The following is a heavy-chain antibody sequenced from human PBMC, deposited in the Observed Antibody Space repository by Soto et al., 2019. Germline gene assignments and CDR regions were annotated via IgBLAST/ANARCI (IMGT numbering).Heavy chain of an antibody. CDR1: GFTFSSYG. D-gene: IGHD3-3*01. Sequence: PGGSLRLSCAASGFTFSSYGMHWVRQAPGKGLEWVAVIWYDGSNKYYADSVKGRLTISRDNSRNTLYLQMNSLRAEDTAVYYCAGGNYDFWSGSDRSWFDPWGQGTLVTVSS. J-gene: IGHJ5*02. CDR2: IWYDGSNK. V-gene: IGHV3-33*01. CDR3: AGGNYDFWSGSDRSWFDP.